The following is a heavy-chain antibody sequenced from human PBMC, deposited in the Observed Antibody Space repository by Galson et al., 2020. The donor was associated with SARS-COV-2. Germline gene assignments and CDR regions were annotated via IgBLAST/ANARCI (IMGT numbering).Heavy chain of an antibody. D-gene: IGHD3-10*01. CDR2: ISRDGSII. J-gene: IGHJ5*02. V-gene: IGHV3-30*03. CDR3: GVRGMIKAKDSDNYWGDP. Sequence: GESLKISCAASGFTFSTSGMPWVRQAPGTGLAWVAGISRDGSIIYYADSVKGRFTIARDNSKNTMYLQLNSLRTEDTAVYYCGVRGMIKAKDSDNYWGDPGGQGTLVTVSA. CDR1: GFTFSTSG.